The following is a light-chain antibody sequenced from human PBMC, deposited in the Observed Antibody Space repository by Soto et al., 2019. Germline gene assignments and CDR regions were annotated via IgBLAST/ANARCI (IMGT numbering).Light chain of an antibody. V-gene: IGLV2-14*01. Sequence: QSVLTQPASVSGAPGHSITISCSGTNSDVGGYNYVSWYQQHPGKAPKLMIYDVSYRPSGISNRFSGSKSDNTASLTISGLQAEDEADYYCSSYTTSSLYVFGTGTKVTVL. CDR1: NSDVGGYNY. J-gene: IGLJ1*01. CDR2: DVS. CDR3: SSYTTSSLYV.